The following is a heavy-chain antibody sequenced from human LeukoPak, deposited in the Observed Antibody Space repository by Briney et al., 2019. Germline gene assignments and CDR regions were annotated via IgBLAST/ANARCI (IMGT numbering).Heavy chain of an antibody. D-gene: IGHD6-13*01. J-gene: IGHJ4*02. CDR1: GGSISNYY. CDR2: IYYSGTT. Sequence: SETLSLTCTLSGGSISNYYWSWMRQSPGKGLEWIGYIYYSGTTNYNPSLKSRMSLSVDTSKNQFPLKLASVTAADTAVYYCARSDTNAWYDYWGPGTLVTVSS. CDR3: ARSDTNAWYDY. V-gene: IGHV4-59*01.